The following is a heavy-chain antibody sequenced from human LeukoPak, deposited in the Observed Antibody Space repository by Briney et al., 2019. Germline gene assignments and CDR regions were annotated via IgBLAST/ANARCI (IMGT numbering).Heavy chain of an antibody. J-gene: IGHJ4*02. CDR1: GYSISSSYY. Sequence: PSHTLSLTRTVSGYSISSSYYWSWSRQPPGKRREWIWSIYHRGSTYYNPSLKSRVTISVDTSKPQFSLKVSSVTAADTAVYYCAREFMVAPDEGKSWGQGTLVTVSS. CDR2: IYHRGST. D-gene: IGHD5-12*01. CDR3: AREFMVAPDEGKS. V-gene: IGHV4-38-2*02.